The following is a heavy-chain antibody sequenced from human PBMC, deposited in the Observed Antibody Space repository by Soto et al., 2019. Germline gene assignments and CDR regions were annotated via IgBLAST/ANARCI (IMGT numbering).Heavy chain of an antibody. CDR2: ISGSGGSK. D-gene: IGHD2-2*01. J-gene: IGHJ6*03. Sequence: GGSLRLSCAASGFTFSSYAMSWVRQAPGKGLEWVSAISGSGGSKYYADSVKGRFTISRDNSKNTLYLQMNSLRAEDTAVYYCAKAIVVVPAAIFNYYYYYMDVWGKGTTVTVSS. CDR3: AKAIVVVPAAIFNYYYYYMDV. V-gene: IGHV3-23*01. CDR1: GFTFSSYA.